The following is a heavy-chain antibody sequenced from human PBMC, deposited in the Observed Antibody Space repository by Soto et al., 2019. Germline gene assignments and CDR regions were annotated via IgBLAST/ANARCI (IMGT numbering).Heavy chain of an antibody. D-gene: IGHD3-22*01. CDR2: IIPIFGTA. V-gene: IGHV1-69*19. J-gene: IGHJ6*02. CDR1: GGTFSSYA. Sequence: QVQLVQSGAEVKKPGSSVKVSCKASGGTFSSYAISWVRQAPGQGLEWMGGIIPIFGTANYAQKFQGRVTFTADEPTSTAYMELSSLGSEDTAVYYCARDKVGYYDSSGYYRVSVPPDYYYGMDVWGQGTTVTVSS. CDR3: ARDKVGYYDSSGYYRVSVPPDYYYGMDV.